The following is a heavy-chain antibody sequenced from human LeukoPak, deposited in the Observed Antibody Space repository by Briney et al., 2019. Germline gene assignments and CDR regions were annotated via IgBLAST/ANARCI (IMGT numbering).Heavy chain of an antibody. CDR2: ISSSSSYI. J-gene: IGHJ4*02. Sequence: GGSLRLSCAASGFTFSSYSMNWVRQAPGKGLEWVSSISSSSSYIYYADSVKGRFTISRDNAKNSLYLQMSSLRAEDTAVYYCAPNTEDYYGSGSGPFDYWGQGTLVTVSS. CDR1: GFTFSSYS. V-gene: IGHV3-21*01. D-gene: IGHD3-10*01. CDR3: APNTEDYYGSGSGPFDY.